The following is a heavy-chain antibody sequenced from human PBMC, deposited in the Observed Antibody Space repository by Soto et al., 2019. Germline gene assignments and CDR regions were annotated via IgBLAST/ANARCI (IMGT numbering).Heavy chain of an antibody. Sequence: SVKVSCKASGYTFTGYYLHWVRQAPGQGLEWMGWINPNSGGTLYAETFQDSVTMTRDTSIRTAFMDLGRLTSDDTAVYYCARGGEHDAFDIWGQGTLVTVS. J-gene: IGHJ3*02. CDR3: ARGGEHDAFDI. V-gene: IGHV1-2*04. CDR1: GYTFTGYY. D-gene: IGHD3-16*01. CDR2: INPNSGGT.